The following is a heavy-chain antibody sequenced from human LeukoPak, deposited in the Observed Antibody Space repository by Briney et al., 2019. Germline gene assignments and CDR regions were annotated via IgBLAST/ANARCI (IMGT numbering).Heavy chain of an antibody. CDR2: IDPSDSST. D-gene: IGHD3-3*01. CDR1: GYSFANW. Sequence: KPGESLRISCKGSGYSFANWITWVRQMPGKGLEWMGRIDPSDSSTNYSPSFQGHVTISVDKSIKTAYLQWSSLEASDTAIYYCARGSGWTDYWGQGTPVTVSS. J-gene: IGHJ4*02. V-gene: IGHV5-10-1*01. CDR3: ARGSGWTDY.